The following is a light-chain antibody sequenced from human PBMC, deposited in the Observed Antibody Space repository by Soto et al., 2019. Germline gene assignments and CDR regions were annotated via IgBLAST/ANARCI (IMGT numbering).Light chain of an antibody. Sequence: QSALTQPPSVSGSPGQSITISCTGTRSAVGGYNYFSWYQQHPGKAPKLLIYEVSNRPSGVSNRFSGSKSGNTASLTISGLQAEDEADYYCSSYTSSSALYVFGTGTKVTVL. J-gene: IGLJ1*01. CDR1: RSAVGGYNY. CDR2: EVS. CDR3: SSYTSSSALYV. V-gene: IGLV2-14*01.